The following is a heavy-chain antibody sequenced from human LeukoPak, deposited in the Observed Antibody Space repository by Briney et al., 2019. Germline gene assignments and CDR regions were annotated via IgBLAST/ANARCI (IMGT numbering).Heavy chain of an antibody. J-gene: IGHJ6*03. CDR3: ARGQLFTHRRTTIFGVARNFYYMDV. CDR1: GGSFSGYY. CDR2: INHSGST. Sequence: PSETLSLTCAVYGGSFSGYYWSWIRQPPGKGLEWIGEINHSGSTNYNPSLKSRVTISVDTSKNQFSLKLSSVTAADTAVYYCARGQLFTHRRTTIFGVARNFYYMDVWGKGTTVTVSS. D-gene: IGHD3-3*01. V-gene: IGHV4-34*01.